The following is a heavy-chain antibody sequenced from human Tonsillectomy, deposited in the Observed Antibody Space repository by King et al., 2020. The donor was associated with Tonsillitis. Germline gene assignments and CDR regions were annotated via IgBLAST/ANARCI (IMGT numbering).Heavy chain of an antibody. CDR3: ARGNPPASPVDY. D-gene: IGHD1-14*01. V-gene: IGHV3-33*01. J-gene: IGHJ4*02. CDR2: IWYDGSNK. Sequence: QVQLVESGGGVVQPGRSLRLSCAASGFTFCDYGIHWVRQATGKGPQWVAVIWYDGSNKNYTDPVKGRFTVARDNSKNTVYLQMNSLRVEYTAVYYCARGNPPASPVDYWGQGTLVTVSS. CDR1: GFTFCDYG.